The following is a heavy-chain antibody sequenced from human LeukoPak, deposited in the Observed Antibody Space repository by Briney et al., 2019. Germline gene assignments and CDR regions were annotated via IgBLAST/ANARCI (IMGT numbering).Heavy chain of an antibody. D-gene: IGHD4-17*01. V-gene: IGHV3-30*02. CDR3: ASTENTVTFPFDY. CDR1: GFTFSSYG. Sequence: PGGSLRLSCAASGFTFSSYGMHWVRQAPGKGLEWVAFIRYDGSNKYYADSVKGRFTISRDDSKNTLYLQMNSLRAEDTSVYYCASTENTVTFPFDYWGQGTLVTVSS. J-gene: IGHJ4*02. CDR2: IRYDGSNK.